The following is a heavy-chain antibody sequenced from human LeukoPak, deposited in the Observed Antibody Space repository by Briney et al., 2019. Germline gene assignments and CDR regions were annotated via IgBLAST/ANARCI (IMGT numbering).Heavy chain of an antibody. CDR1: GGSISSGGYS. CDR3: ARDRGQYGMDV. V-gene: IGHV4-31*03. Sequence: SETLSLTCTVSGGSISSGGYSWSWIRQHPGKGLEWIGYIYYSGSTYYNPSLKSRVTISVDTSKNQFSLKLSSVTAADTAVYYCARDRGQYGMDVSGQGTTVTVSS. CDR2: IYYSGST. J-gene: IGHJ6*02.